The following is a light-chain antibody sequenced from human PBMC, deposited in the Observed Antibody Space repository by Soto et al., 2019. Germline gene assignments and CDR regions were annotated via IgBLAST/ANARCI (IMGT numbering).Light chain of an antibody. Sequence: QSVLTQPASVSGSPGQSITISCTGTSSDVGSYNLVSWYQQHPGKAPKLMIYEGSKRPSGVSNRFSGSKSGNTASLTISGLQAEDEADYYCCSYAGSSIYVVFRGGTKLTVL. CDR3: CSYAGSSIYVV. V-gene: IGLV2-23*01. CDR1: SSDVGSYNL. J-gene: IGLJ2*01. CDR2: EGS.